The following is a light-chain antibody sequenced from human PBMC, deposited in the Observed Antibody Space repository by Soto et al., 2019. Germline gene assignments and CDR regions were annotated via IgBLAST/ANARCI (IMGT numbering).Light chain of an antibody. Sequence: DSQITQSPSYLSASVGDRVTITCRAGPGISNSLSWYQQQPGTVPKLLIYAASTLQWGVPSRFSGSGFGMDFTLTISRLQPEDFATYYCQKYNSAPLTFGPGTKVYIK. CDR1: PGISNS. V-gene: IGKV1-27*01. J-gene: IGKJ3*01. CDR2: AAS. CDR3: QKYNSAPLT.